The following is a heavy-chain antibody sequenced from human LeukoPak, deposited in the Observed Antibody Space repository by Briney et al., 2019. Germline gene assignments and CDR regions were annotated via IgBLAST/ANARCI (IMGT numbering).Heavy chain of an antibody. V-gene: IGHV3-23*01. D-gene: IGHD3-22*01. CDR3: AKDGDYYDSSGYKFPLGY. Sequence: GGSLRLSCAASGFTFSSYAMSWVRQAPGKGLEWVSAISGSGGSTYYADSVKGWFTISRDNSKNTLYLQMNSLRAEDTAVYYCAKDGDYYDSSGYKFPLGYWGQGTLVTVSS. CDR2: ISGSGGST. J-gene: IGHJ4*02. CDR1: GFTFSSYA.